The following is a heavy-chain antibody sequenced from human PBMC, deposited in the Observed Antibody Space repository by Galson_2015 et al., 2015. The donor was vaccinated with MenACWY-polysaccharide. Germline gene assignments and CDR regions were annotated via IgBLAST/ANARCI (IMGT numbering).Heavy chain of an antibody. CDR3: ASRTRFRTVSVPEDY. CDR2: ISGNSAYI. CDR1: GFTFDTYS. V-gene: IGHV3-21*01. Sequence: SLRLCCAASGFTFDTYSLIWVRQAPGQGLQWVSAISGNSAYIYYADSVKGRFTISRDNAKNSLYLQMNSLRAEDTAIYYCASRTRFRTVSVPEDYWGQGTLVTVSS. J-gene: IGHJ4*02. D-gene: IGHD1/OR15-1a*01.